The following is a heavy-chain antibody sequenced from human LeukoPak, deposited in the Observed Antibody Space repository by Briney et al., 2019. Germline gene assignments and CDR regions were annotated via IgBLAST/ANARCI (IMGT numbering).Heavy chain of an antibody. J-gene: IGHJ4*02. CDR3: ARAGPGAAGGVGFDS. Sequence: PSETLSLTCTVSGGSISSGDYYWSWIRQPPGKGLEWIGYIYYSGSTYYNPSLKSRVTISVDTSKNQFSLKLSSVTAADTAVYYCARAGPGAAGGVGFDSWGQGTLVTVSS. CDR2: IYYSGST. V-gene: IGHV4-30-4*01. CDR1: GGSISSGDYY. D-gene: IGHD6-13*01.